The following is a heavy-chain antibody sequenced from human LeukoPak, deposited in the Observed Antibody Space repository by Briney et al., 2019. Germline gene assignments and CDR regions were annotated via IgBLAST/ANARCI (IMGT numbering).Heavy chain of an antibody. Sequence: SVKVSCKASGGTFSSYAISWVRQAPGQGLEWMGGIIPIFGTANYAQKFQGRVTITTDESTRTAYMELSSLRSEDTAVYYCASEVRYCSGGSCLFDPWGQGTLVTVSS. CDR2: IIPIFGTA. V-gene: IGHV1-69*05. D-gene: IGHD2-15*01. CDR1: GGTFSSYA. CDR3: ASEVRYCSGGSCLFDP. J-gene: IGHJ5*02.